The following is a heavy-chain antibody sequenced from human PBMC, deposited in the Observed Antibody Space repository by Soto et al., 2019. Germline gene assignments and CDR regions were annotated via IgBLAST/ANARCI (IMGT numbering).Heavy chain of an antibody. J-gene: IGHJ4*02. D-gene: IGHD5-12*01. CDR3: ANQRGGYDRDFDY. V-gene: IGHV3-30*18. CDR2: ISNDGSSQ. Sequence: PGGSLRLSCAASGFTLSSYEMHWVRQAPGKGLEWVAVISNDGSSQYYADSVKGRFTISRDNSKNTLYLQMNSLRAEDTAVYYCANQRGGYDRDFDYWGQGTLVTVS. CDR1: GFTLSSYE.